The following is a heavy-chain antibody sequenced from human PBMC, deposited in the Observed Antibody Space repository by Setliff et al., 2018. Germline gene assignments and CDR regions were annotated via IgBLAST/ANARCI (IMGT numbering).Heavy chain of an antibody. J-gene: IGHJ3*02. D-gene: IGHD6-19*01. CDR1: GYTFTKNA. V-gene: IGHV1-3*04. CDR2: INTDNGNT. CDR3: ARLAEQWLVRDAFDI. Sequence: GASVKVSCKASGYTFTKNAIHWLRQAPGQRPEWMGWINTDNGNTRYSQKFQGRVTITRDTSASTAYMELSSLRSEDTAVYYCARLAEQWLVRDAFDIWGQGTMVTVS.